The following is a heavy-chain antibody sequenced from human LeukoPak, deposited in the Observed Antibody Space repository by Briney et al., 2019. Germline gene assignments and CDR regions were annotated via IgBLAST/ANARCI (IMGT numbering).Heavy chain of an antibody. D-gene: IGHD6-13*01. J-gene: IGHJ6*02. CDR2: IWYDGSNK. CDR3: ARGSVSSNYYYYGMDV. Sequence: PGGSLRLSCAASGFTFSSYAMHWVRQAPGKGLEWVAVIWYDGSNKYYADSVKGRFTISRDNSKNTLYLQMNSLRAEDTAVYYCARGSVSSNYYYYGMDVWGQGTTVTVSS. V-gene: IGHV3-33*08. CDR1: GFTFSSYA.